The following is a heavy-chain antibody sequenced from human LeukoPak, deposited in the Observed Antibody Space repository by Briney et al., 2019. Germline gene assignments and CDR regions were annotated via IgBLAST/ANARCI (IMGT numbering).Heavy chain of an antibody. J-gene: IGHJ4*02. CDR1: GFTFSSYW. Sequence: GGSLRLSCAASGFTFSSYWMHWVRQAPGKGLVWVSRINSGGRSTNFADSVKGRFTISRDNTKNTLYLQMNSLRAEDTAVYYCVRGYNYGLDYWGQGALVTVSS. CDR3: VRGYNYGLDY. CDR2: INSGGRST. D-gene: IGHD5-18*01. V-gene: IGHV3-74*01.